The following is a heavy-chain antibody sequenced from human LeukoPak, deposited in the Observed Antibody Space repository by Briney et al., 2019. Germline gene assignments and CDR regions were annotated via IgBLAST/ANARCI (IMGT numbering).Heavy chain of an antibody. D-gene: IGHD4-17*01. CDR1: GDSFSSNSAA. CDR2: TYYRSKWYN. V-gene: IGHV6-1*01. Sequence: SQTLSLTCAISGDSFSSNSAAWNWIRQSPSRGLEWLGRTYYRSKWYNDYAVSVKSRITINPDTSKNQFPLQLNSVTPEDTAVYYCAREVYGDYGYYYYGMDVWGQGTTVTVSS. J-gene: IGHJ6*02. CDR3: AREVYGDYGYYYYGMDV.